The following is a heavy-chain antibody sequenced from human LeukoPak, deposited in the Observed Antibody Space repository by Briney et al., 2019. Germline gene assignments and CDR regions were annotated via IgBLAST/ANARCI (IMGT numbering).Heavy chain of an antibody. Sequence: WASVKVSCKASGYTFTGYYMDWVRQAPGQGLEWMGWINPNSGGTNYAQKFQGRVTMTRDTSISTAYMELSRLRSDDTAVYYCARDSDSSSWTNWFDPWGQGTLVTVSS. CDR2: INPNSGGT. D-gene: IGHD6-13*01. J-gene: IGHJ5*02. CDR3: ARDSDSSSWTNWFDP. CDR1: GYTFTGYY. V-gene: IGHV1-2*02.